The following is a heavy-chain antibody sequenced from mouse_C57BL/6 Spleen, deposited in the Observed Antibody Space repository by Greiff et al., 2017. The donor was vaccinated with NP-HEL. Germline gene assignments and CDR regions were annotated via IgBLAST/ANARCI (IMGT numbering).Heavy chain of an antibody. CDR2: IYPRSGNT. V-gene: IGHV1-81*01. CDR3: ARGEDY. CDR1: GYTFTSYG. J-gene: IGHJ2*01. Sequence: QVQLQQSGAELARPGASVKLSCKASGYTFTSYGISWVKQSTGQGLEWIGEIYPRSGNTSCNEKFMGKATLTADKASSTAYMELRSQTSEDAAVYCSARGEDYWGQGTTLTVSS.